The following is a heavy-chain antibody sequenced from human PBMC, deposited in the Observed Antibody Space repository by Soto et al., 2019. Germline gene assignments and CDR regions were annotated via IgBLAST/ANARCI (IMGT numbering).Heavy chain of an antibody. CDR1: GGSISSSSYY. D-gene: IGHD3-16*01. V-gene: IGHV4-39*01. J-gene: IGHJ4*02. CDR3: ATGAYDYIWGSRPHGTFIYFDY. Sequence: SETLSLTCTVSGGSISSSSYYWGWIRQPPGKGLEWIGSIYYSGSTYYNPSLKSRVTISVDTSKNQFSLKLSSVTAADTAVYYCATGAYDYIWGSRPHGTFIYFDYWGQGTLVTVSS. CDR2: IYYSGST.